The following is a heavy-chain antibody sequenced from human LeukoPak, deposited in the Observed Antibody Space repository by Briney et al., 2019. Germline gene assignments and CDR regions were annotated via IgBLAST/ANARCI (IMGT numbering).Heavy chain of an antibody. CDR2: IWYEGSNE. Sequence: GGALRLSCAAPGFTFTIYGMHWGRQALCRGLECGAFIWYEGSNEYYACAVKGRFTTSRDNSKNTHYLQRNNLRAEDTAVYYCAREGRSSWYFDYWGQGTLVTVSS. V-gene: IGHV3-33*01. CDR1: GFTFTIYG. J-gene: IGHJ4*02. CDR3: AREGRSSWYFDY. D-gene: IGHD6-13*01.